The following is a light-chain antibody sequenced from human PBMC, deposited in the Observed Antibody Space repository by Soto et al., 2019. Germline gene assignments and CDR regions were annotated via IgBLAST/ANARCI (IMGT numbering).Light chain of an antibody. V-gene: IGKV1-39*01. J-gene: IGKJ1*01. Sequence: DIPMTQSPSSLSASVGVRVTITCRASQSISSYLNWYQQKPGKAPKLLIYAASSLQSGVPSRFSGSGSGTDFTLTISSLQPEDFATYYCQQSYSTPPTFGQGTKVEIK. CDR2: AAS. CDR1: QSISSY. CDR3: QQSYSTPPT.